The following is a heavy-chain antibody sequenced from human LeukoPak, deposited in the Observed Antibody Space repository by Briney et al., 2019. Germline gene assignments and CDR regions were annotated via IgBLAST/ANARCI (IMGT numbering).Heavy chain of an antibody. Sequence: SETLSLTCTVSGGSISSSRYYGGWIRQPPGKGLEWIGSMYYSGSTYYNPSLKSRVTISVDKSKNQFSLKVNSVTAADTAVYYCATKSAVADTLGIDYWGQGTLVTVSS. J-gene: IGHJ4*02. CDR1: GGSISSSRYY. D-gene: IGHD6-19*01. CDR3: ATKSAVADTLGIDY. CDR2: MYYSGST. V-gene: IGHV4-39*07.